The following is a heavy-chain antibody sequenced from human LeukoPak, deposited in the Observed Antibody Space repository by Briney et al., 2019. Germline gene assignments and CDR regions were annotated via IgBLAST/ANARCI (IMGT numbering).Heavy chain of an antibody. J-gene: IGHJ6*02. CDR3: ARDIVDIVVVPAATDYYYGMDV. V-gene: IGHV1-69*13. CDR2: IIPIFGTA. CDR1: GGTFSSYA. Sequence: SVKVSCKASGGTFSSYAISWVRQAPGPGLEWMGGIIPIFGTANYAQKFQGRVTITADESTSTAYMELSSLRSEDTAVYYCARDIVDIVVVPAATDYYYGMDVWGQGTTVTVSS. D-gene: IGHD2-2*03.